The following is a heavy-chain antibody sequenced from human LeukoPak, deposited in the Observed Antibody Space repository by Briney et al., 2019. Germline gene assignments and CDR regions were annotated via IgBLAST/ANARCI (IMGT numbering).Heavy chain of an antibody. J-gene: IGHJ5*02. D-gene: IGHD6-13*01. CDR3: ARDLYSSSWYEDNWFDP. CDR2: ISAYNGNT. Sequence: ASVKVSCKASGYTFTSYGISWVRQAPGQGLEWMGWISAYNGNTNYAQKPQGRVTMTTDTSTSTAYMELRSLRSDDTAVYYCARDLYSSSWYEDNWFDPWGQGTLVTVSS. V-gene: IGHV1-18*01. CDR1: GYTFTSYG.